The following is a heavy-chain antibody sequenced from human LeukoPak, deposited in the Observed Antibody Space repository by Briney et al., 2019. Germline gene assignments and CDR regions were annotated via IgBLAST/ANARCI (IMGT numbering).Heavy chain of an antibody. J-gene: IGHJ4*02. CDR1: GGTFISYD. V-gene: IGHV1-69*01. D-gene: IGHD1-26*01. CDR3: ATGRGEWELHGYYFDY. Sequence: SXKVSCKASGGTFISYDISWVGQAPGQGLEGMGGIIPIFGKAKYAQKFQGRGTINADEYTRKDYMELSSLRSEDTAVYYCATGRGEWELHGYYFDYWGQGTLVTVSS. CDR2: IIPIFGKA.